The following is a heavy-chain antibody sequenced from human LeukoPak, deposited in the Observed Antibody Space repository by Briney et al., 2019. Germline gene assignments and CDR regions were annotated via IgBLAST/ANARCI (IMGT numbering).Heavy chain of an antibody. Sequence: SETLSLTCTVSGGSISSYYWSWIRQPPGKRLEWIGYISYSGSTNYNPSLKSRVTISLDTSKNQFSLQLSSVTAADTAVYFCVRDPRFYGSGTSYNDFWGQGTLVTVSS. CDR3: VRDPRFYGSGTSYNDF. D-gene: IGHD3-10*01. CDR1: GGSISSYY. CDR2: ISYSGST. V-gene: IGHV4-59*01. J-gene: IGHJ4*02.